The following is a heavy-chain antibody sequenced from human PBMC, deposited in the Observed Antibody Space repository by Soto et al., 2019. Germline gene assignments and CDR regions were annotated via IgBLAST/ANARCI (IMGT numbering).Heavy chain of an antibody. CDR3: ASVPSRYYYYGMDV. D-gene: IGHD3-10*02. CDR1: GGTFSSYT. Sequence: SVKVSCKASGGTFSSYTISWVRQAPGQGLEWMGGIIPIFGTANYAQKFQGRVTITADESTSTAYMELSSLRSEDTAVYYCASVPSRYYYYGMDVWGQGTTVTVSS. CDR2: IIPIFGTA. V-gene: IGHV1-69*13. J-gene: IGHJ6*02.